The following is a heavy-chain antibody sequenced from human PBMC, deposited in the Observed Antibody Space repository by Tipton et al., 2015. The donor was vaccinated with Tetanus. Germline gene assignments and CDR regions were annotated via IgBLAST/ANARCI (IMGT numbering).Heavy chain of an antibody. Sequence: LRLSCTVSGDSISRGGYFWNWVRQPPGKGLGWVWYVSDSGGTYSNPSLKSRVAISVDTSKNQFFLKVNSVTAADTAVYYCARDQGGGRVVRLNWFDPWGQGTLVTVSS. CDR2: VSDSGGT. CDR1: GDSISRGGYF. D-gene: IGHD6-6*01. J-gene: IGHJ5*02. CDR3: ARDQGGGRVVRLNWFDP. V-gene: IGHV4-31*02.